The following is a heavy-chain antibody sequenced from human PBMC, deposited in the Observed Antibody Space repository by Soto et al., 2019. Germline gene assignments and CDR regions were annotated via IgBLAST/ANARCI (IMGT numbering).Heavy chain of an antibody. V-gene: IGHV6-1*01. Sequence: SQTLSLTCAISGDSVSSSTAAWHWIRQSPSRGLEWLGRTYFRSRWYNDYAVSVKSRITINADTSKNQFSLHLNSVSPEDTAVYYCARDLESGYSNYYYYMYVWGKGTTVTVSS. CDR3: ARDLESGYSNYYYYMYV. J-gene: IGHJ6*03. D-gene: IGHD5-12*01. CDR1: GDSVSSSTAA. CDR2: TYFRSRWYN.